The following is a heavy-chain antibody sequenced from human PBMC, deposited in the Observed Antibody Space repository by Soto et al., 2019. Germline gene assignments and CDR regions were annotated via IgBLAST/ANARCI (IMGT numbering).Heavy chain of an antibody. Sequence: GESLRLSCAASGFTFSDYYMSWIRQAPGKGLEWVSYISSSGSTIYYADSVKGRFTISRDNAKNSLYLQMNSLRAEDTAVYYCARESQYYYDSSGYYDLWGQGTLVTVSS. V-gene: IGHV3-11*01. CDR1: GFTFSDYY. CDR2: ISSSGSTI. D-gene: IGHD3-22*01. CDR3: ARESQYYYDSSGYYDL. J-gene: IGHJ5*02.